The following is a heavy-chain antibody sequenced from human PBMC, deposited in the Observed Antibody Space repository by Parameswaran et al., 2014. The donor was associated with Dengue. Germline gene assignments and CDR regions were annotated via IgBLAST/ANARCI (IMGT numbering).Heavy chain of an antibody. Sequence: VRQAPGKGLEWVSYISSSGSTIYYADSVKGRFTISRDNAKNSLYLQMNSLRAEDTAVYYCARGIAAAGTRDDYWGQGTLVTVSS. CDR2: ISSSGSTI. J-gene: IGHJ4*02. CDR3: ARGIAAAGTRDDY. D-gene: IGHD6-13*01. V-gene: IGHV3-11*01.